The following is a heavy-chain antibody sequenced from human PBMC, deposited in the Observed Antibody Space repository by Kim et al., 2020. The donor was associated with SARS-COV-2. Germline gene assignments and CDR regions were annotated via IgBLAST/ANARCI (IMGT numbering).Heavy chain of an antibody. Sequence: TKYARKFQDRATITRDTSASTAYMELSSLRSEDTAVYYCTTSYSSSWYDYWGQGTLVTVSS. CDR2: T. V-gene: IGHV1-3*01. D-gene: IGHD6-13*01. J-gene: IGHJ4*02. CDR3: TTSYSSSWYDY.